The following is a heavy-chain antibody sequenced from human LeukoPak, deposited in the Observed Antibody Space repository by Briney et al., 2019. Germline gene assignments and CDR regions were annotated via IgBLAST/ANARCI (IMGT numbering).Heavy chain of an antibody. J-gene: IGHJ4*02. CDR3: AKANPTPRGVNFDY. D-gene: IGHD3-10*01. V-gene: IGHV3-23*01. Sequence: GGSLRLSCAAPGVTLSSSAVSWVRQAPGKGLAWPSTINGGGGATYYADAVTGRFTIYSATSQNTLYLQMNSLKIEDTAVYYCAKANPTPRGVNFDYWGQGTLVTVSS. CDR1: GVTLSSSA. CDR2: INGGGGAT.